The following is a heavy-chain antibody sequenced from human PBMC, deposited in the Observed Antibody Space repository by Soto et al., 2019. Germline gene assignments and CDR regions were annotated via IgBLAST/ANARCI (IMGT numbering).Heavy chain of an antibody. Sequence: SRTLSLTFAISWDSGSSNSAAWNLIRQSPSRGLEWLGRTYYRCKWYNDYAVSVKSRITINPDTSKNQFSLQLNSVTPEDTAVYYCERDQRDLAVPGGQDDGMEVWGQGKTGTGSS. CDR2: TYYRCKWYN. CDR1: WDSGSSNSAA. CDR3: ERDQRDLAVPGGQDDGMEV. V-gene: IGHV6-1*01. J-gene: IGHJ6*02. D-gene: IGHD6-19*01.